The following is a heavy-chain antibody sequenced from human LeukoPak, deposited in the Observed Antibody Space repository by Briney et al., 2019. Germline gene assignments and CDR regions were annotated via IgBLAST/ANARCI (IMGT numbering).Heavy chain of an antibody. Sequence: GGSLRLSCAASGFTFSNYWMHWVRQAPGKGLVWVSRINNDGSSTSYADSVKGRFTISRDNAKNTLFLQMNSLSAEDSALYWCVRAHGRSTAVGMNTFDVWGQGTMVSVSS. CDR1: GFTFSNYW. V-gene: IGHV3-74*03. CDR3: VRAHGRSTAVGMNTFDV. J-gene: IGHJ3*01. CDR2: INNDGSST. D-gene: IGHD6-19*01.